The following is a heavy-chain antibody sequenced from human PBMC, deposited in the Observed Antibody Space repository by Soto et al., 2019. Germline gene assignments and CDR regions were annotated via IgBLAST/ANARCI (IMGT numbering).Heavy chain of an antibody. CDR3: ARVPDGDNNWFDT. CDR2: IGSSFTII. V-gene: IGHV3-48*01. D-gene: IGHD4-17*01. Sequence: EVQLVESGGGLVQPGGSLRLSCAASGFSFSSYSMNWVRQAQGKGLEWLAYIGSSFTIIRYSDSEKGRFTISRDNAKNSLYLQMNSLRAEDTAVYYCARVPDGDNNWFDTWGPGTLVTVSS. CDR1: GFSFSSYS. J-gene: IGHJ5*02.